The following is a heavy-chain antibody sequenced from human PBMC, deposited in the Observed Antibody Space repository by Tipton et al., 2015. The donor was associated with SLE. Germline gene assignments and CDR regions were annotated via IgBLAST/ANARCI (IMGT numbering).Heavy chain of an antibody. D-gene: IGHD1-14*01. CDR1: GFIFHTYG. CDR2: IWYDGSNK. CDR3: ARRALTWAYYYYMDV. J-gene: IGHJ6*03. Sequence: QLVQSGGGVVQPGRSLRLSCAASGFIFHTYGIHWVRQAPGKGLEWVAVIWYDGSNKYYADSVKGRFAISRDNSKNTLYLQMNSLRAEDTAVYYCARRALTWAYYYYMDVWGKGTTVTVSS. V-gene: IGHV3-33*01.